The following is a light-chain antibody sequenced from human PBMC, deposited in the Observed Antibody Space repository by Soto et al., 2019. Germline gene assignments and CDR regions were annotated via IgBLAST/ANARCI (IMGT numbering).Light chain of an antibody. CDR3: QQSYSTPWT. Sequence: VQLTQSPSFLSASVGDRVNITCRASQSITRYLNWYQQKPGKAPKLLIYAASSLQSGVPSRFSGSGSGTDFTLTISSLQPEDFATYYCQQSYSTPWTFGQGTKVDI. V-gene: IGKV1-39*01. J-gene: IGKJ1*01. CDR1: QSITRY. CDR2: AAS.